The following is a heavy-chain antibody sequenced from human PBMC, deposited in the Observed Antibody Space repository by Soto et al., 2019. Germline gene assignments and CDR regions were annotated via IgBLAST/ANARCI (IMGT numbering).Heavy chain of an antibody. D-gene: IGHD5-18*01. CDR2: INHSGST. CDR1: GGSFSVYY. Sequence: SETLSLTCAFYGGSFSVYYWSWIRQPPGKGLEWIGEINHSGSTNYNPSLKSRVTISVDTSKNQFSLKLSSVTAADTAVYYCARINGYSYGYYYYYGMDVWGQGTTVT. V-gene: IGHV4-34*01. J-gene: IGHJ6*02. CDR3: ARINGYSYGYYYYYGMDV.